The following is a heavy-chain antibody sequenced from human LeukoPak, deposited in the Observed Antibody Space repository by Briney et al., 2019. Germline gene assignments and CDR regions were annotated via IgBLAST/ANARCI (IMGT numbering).Heavy chain of an antibody. CDR2: ISAYNGNT. D-gene: IGHD2-2*01. CDR3: ARVGPSRRPGYYFDY. Sequence: GASVKVSCKASGYTFTSYGISWVRQAPGQGLEWMGWISAYNGNTNYAQKLQGRVTMTRDTSISTAYMELSRLRSDDTAVYYCARVGPSRRPGYYFDYWGQGTLVTVSS. CDR1: GYTFTSYG. J-gene: IGHJ4*02. V-gene: IGHV1-18*01.